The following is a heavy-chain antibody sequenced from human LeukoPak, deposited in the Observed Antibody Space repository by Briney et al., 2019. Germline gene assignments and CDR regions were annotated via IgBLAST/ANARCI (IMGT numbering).Heavy chain of an antibody. J-gene: IGHJ6*03. D-gene: IGHD4-11*01. CDR1: GGSISSYY. Sequence: SETLSLTCTVSGGSISSYYWSWIRQPPGKGLEWIGYIYYSGSTNYNPSLKSRVTISVDTSKNQFSLKLSSVTAADTAVYYCARGKDSNYSYYYYYYYMDVWGKGTPVTVSS. CDR2: IYYSGST. CDR3: ARGKDSNYSYYYYYYYMDV. V-gene: IGHV4-59*01.